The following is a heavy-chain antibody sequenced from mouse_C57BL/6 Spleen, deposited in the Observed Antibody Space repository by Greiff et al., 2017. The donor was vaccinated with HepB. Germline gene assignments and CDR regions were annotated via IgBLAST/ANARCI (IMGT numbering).Heavy chain of an antibody. CDR1: GYTFTSYW. V-gene: IGHV1-52*01. CDR2: IDPSDSET. Sequence: QVQLKQPGAELVRPGSSVKLSCKASGYTFTSYWMHWVKQRPIQGLEWIGNIDPSDSETHYNQKFKDKATLTVDKSSSTAYMQLSSLTSEDSAVYYCARGANWDDFDYWGQGTTLTVSS. CDR3: ARGANWDDFDY. J-gene: IGHJ2*01. D-gene: IGHD4-1*01.